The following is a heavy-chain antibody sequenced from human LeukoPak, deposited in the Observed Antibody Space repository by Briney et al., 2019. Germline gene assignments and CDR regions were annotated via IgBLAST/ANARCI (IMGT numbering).Heavy chain of an antibody. D-gene: IGHD2-2*01. J-gene: IGHJ4*02. Sequence: SETLSLTCAVYGVSFIGYYWSWIRQPPGKGLEWIGEINHSGSTNYNPSLKSRVTISVDTSKNQFSLKLSSVTAADTAVYYCARVYCSSTSCLYYFDYWGQGTLVTVSS. CDR3: ARVYCSSTSCLYYFDY. CDR2: INHSGST. V-gene: IGHV4-34*01. CDR1: GVSFIGYY.